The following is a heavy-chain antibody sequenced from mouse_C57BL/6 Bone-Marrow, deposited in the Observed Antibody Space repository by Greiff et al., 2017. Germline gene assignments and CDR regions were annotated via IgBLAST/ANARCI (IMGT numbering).Heavy chain of an antibody. CDR1: GIDFSRYW. CDR2: INPDSSTI. D-gene: IGHD1-1*01. J-gene: IGHJ1*03. V-gene: IGHV4-1*01. CDR3: ARYYGSSYVGWYFDV. Sequence: DVKLVESGGGLVQPGGSLKLSCAASGIDFSRYWMSWVRRAPGKGLEWIGEINPDSSTINYAPSLKDKFIISRDNAKNTLYLQMSKVRSEDTALYYCARYYGSSYVGWYFDVWGTGTTVTVSS.